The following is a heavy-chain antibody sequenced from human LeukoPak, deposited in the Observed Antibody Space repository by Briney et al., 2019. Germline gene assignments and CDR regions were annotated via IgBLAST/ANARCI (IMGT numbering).Heavy chain of an antibody. J-gene: IGHJ4*02. V-gene: IGHV3-21*01. D-gene: IGHD7-27*01. CDR1: GFISSSYS. CDR3: ARHTGD. CDR2: ISSSSSYI. Sequence: GGFLRLSCAASGFISSSYSMNWVRQAPGKGLELVSSISSSSSYIYYADSVKGRFTISSDNAKNSLYLEMNSRRAEDTAVYDCARHTGDWGQGTLVTVSS.